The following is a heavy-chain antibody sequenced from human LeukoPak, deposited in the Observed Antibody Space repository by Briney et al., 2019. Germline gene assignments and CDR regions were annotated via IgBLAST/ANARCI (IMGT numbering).Heavy chain of an antibody. D-gene: IGHD3-3*01. CDR1: GYTFTSYD. J-gene: IGHJ6*02. CDR2: MNPNSGNT. V-gene: IGHV1-8*01. Sequence: GASVKVSCKASGYTFTSYDINWVRQATGQGLEWMGWMNPNSGNTGYAQKFQGRVTMTRNTSISTAYMELSSLRSEDTAVYYCVRGGVTIFGVVTLYYYYYGMDVWGQGTTVTVSS. CDR3: VRGGVTIFGVVTLYYYYYGMDV.